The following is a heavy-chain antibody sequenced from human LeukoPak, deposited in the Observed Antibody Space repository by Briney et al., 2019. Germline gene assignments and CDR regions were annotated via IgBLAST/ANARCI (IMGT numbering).Heavy chain of an antibody. Sequence: PGGSLRLSCAASGFTVSSNYMSWVRQAPGKGLEWVSVIYSGGSTYYADSVKGRFTISRDNSKNTLYLQMNSLRAEDTAVYYCARDSHGSGSPIDYWGQGTLVTVSS. V-gene: IGHV3-66*01. J-gene: IGHJ4*02. D-gene: IGHD3-10*01. CDR3: ARDSHGSGSPIDY. CDR1: GFTVSSNY. CDR2: IYSGGST.